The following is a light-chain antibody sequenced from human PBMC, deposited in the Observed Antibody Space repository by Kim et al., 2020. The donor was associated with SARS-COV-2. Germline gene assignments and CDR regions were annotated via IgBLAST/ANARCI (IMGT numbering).Light chain of an antibody. V-gene: IGKV3-20*01. CDR3: QQYGSSPPFT. CDR1: QTIISNY. Sequence: EIVLTQSPGTLFLSPGERATLSCRATQTIISNYLAWYQQKPGQAPRLLIYDASSRATGIPDRFSGSGSGTDFTLTINRVEPEDFAVYYCQQYGSSPPFTFGPGTKVDIK. CDR2: DAS. J-gene: IGKJ3*01.